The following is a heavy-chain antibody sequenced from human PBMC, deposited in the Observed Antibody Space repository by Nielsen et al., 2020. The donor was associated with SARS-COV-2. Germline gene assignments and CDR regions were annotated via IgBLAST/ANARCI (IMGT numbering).Heavy chain of an antibody. Sequence: GSLKISCAASGFTFSSLWMSWVRQVPGKGLEWVADIKPDGSEKFYVDSVKGRFTISRDNAKNSMSLQMNSLRVEDTAVYYCARDWSRAADVWGQGTMVTVSS. V-gene: IGHV3-7*01. CDR1: GFTFSSLW. D-gene: IGHD2-15*01. CDR3: ARDWSRAADV. CDR2: IKPDGSEK. J-gene: IGHJ3*01.